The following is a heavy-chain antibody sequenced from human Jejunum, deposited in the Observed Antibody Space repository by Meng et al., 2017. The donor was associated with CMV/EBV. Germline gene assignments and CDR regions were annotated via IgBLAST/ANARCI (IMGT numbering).Heavy chain of an antibody. J-gene: IGHJ4*02. CDR1: GSSIKSYF. CDR2: VYSSGIT. V-gene: IGHV4-59*01. Sequence: QVQLQESGPGLVKPSETLSLTCTVSGSSIKSYFYNWIRQPPGKGLEWIANVYSSGITNYNPSLKGRVTISLDTSKNQFSLRLTSVTAADTAVYYCARSTSLDHWGQGTLVTVYS. CDR3: ARSTSLDH.